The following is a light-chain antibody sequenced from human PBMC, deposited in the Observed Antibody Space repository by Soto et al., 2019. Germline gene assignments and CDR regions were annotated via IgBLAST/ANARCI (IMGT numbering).Light chain of an antibody. J-gene: IGKJ4*01. CDR2: KAS. CDR1: KSISSW. V-gene: IGKV1-5*03. CDR3: QHYNSYPLT. Sequence: DIQMTQSPSTLSASVGDRVTITCRASKSISSWLVWYQQKPGKAPKLLIYKASSLESGVPSRFSGSGSGTEFTLTISSLQPDDFATYYCQHYNSYPLTFGGGTKVEIK.